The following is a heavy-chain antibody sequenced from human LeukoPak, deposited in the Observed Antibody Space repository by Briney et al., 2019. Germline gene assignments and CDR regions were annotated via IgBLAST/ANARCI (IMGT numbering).Heavy chain of an antibody. CDR2: ISYDGSNK. CDR1: GFTFSSYA. D-gene: IGHD5-12*01. CDR3: AKDTVKVTTIRRVPHYMDV. J-gene: IGHJ6*03. V-gene: IGHV3-30*04. Sequence: PGGSLRLSCAASGFTFSSYAMHWVRQASGKGLEWVAVISYDGSNKYYADSVKGRFTISRDNSKNTLYLQMNSLRAEDTALYYCAKDTVKVTTIRRVPHYMDVWGKGTTVTVSS.